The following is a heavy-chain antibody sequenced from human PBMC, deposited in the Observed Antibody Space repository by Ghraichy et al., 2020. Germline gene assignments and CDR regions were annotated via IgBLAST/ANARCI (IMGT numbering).Heavy chain of an antibody. CDR2: ISGSGGST. V-gene: IGHV3-23*01. CDR1: GFTFSSYA. CDR3: AKDRRYSSSWYTTDPYYYGMDV. J-gene: IGHJ6*02. Sequence: GESLNISCAASGFTFSSYAMSWVRQAPGKGLEWVSAISGSGGSTYYADSVKGRFTISRDNSKNTLYLQMNSLRAEDTAVYYCAKDRRYSSSWYTTDPYYYGMDVWGQGTTVTVSS. D-gene: IGHD6-13*01.